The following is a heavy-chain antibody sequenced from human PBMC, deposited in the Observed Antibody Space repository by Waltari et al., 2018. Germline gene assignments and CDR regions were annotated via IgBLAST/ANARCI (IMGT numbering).Heavy chain of an antibody. Sequence: QVQLVQSGAEVKKPGSSVKVSCKASGGTFSSYAISWVRQAPGQGLEWMGGIIPIFGTANYAQKFQGRVTITTDESTSTAYMELSSLRAEDTAVDYCARDSRSGRKYYYYYMDVWGKGTTVTVSS. CDR2: IIPIFGTA. J-gene: IGHJ6*03. CDR1: GGTFSSYA. CDR3: ARDSRSGRKYYYYYMDV. D-gene: IGHD3-10*01. V-gene: IGHV1-69*05.